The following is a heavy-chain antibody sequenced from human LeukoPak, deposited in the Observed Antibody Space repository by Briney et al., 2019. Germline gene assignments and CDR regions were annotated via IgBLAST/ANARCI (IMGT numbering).Heavy chain of an antibody. J-gene: IGHJ4*02. Sequence: PGGSLRLSCAASGFIFSSYEMNWVRQAPGKGLEWVSYISSSGLTIHYADSVEGRFTISRDNAKNSLYLQMNSLRAEDTALYYCARRDYYGSGSPDYWGQGTLVTVSS. D-gene: IGHD3-10*01. CDR2: ISSSGLTI. CDR3: ARRDYYGSGSPDY. CDR1: GFIFSSYE. V-gene: IGHV3-48*03.